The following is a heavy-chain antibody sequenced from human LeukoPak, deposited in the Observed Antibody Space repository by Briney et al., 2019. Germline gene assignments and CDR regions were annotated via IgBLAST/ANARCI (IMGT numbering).Heavy chain of an antibody. CDR1: GGSISSGDYY. V-gene: IGHV4-30-4*08. CDR2: IYYSGST. D-gene: IGHD1-1*01. J-gene: IGHJ5*02. CDR3: ARDQGYNWNWFDP. Sequence: PSQTLSLTCTVSGGSISSGDYYWSWIRQPPGKGLEWIGYIYYSGSTYYNPSLKSRVTISVDTSKNQLSLKLSSVTAADTAVYYCARDQGYNWNWFDPWGQGTLVTVSS.